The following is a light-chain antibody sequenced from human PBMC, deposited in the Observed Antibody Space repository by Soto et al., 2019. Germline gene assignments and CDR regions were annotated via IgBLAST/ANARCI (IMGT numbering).Light chain of an antibody. CDR1: QSVASNS. CDR2: GAS. CDR3: QNCDSSPYT. Sequence: ETVLTQSPGTLSLSPGETATLSCRASQSVASNSLAWYQQKPGQAPRLLVYGASGRATDIPDRFSGRGSGTDFTLTINRLEPEDFAVYYCQNCDSSPYTFGQGTKLEIK. J-gene: IGKJ2*01. V-gene: IGKV3-20*01.